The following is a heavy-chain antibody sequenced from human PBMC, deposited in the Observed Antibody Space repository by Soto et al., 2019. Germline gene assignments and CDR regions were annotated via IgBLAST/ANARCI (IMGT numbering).Heavy chain of an antibody. CDR1: GGTFSSYA. CDR2: INPNSGGT. CDR3: ARDRSYYDFWSGYPYYYYGMDV. V-gene: IGHV1-2*04. Sequence: GASVKVSCKASGGTFSSYAISWVRQAPGQGLEWMGWINPNSGGTNYAQKFQGWVTMTRDTSISTAYMELSRLRSDDTAVYYCARDRSYYDFWSGYPYYYYGMDVWGQGTTVTVS. D-gene: IGHD3-3*01. J-gene: IGHJ6*02.